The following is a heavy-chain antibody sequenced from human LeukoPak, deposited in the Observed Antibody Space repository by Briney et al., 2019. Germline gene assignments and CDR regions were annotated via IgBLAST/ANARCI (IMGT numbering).Heavy chain of an antibody. CDR2: IYYSGST. CDR3: ARTRVGYSSGFFDY. CDR1: GGSFSSYY. J-gene: IGHJ4*02. D-gene: IGHD6-19*01. Sequence: SETLSLTCTVSGGSFSSYYWSWIRQPPGKGLEWIGYIYYSGSTNYNPSLKSRVTISVDTSKNQFSLKLSSVTAADTAVYYCARTRVGYSSGFFDYWGQGTLVTVSS. V-gene: IGHV4-59*01.